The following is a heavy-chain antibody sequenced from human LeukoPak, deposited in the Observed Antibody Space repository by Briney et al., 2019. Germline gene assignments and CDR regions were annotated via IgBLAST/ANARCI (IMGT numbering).Heavy chain of an antibody. CDR3: AKDGNYYGSGSYLNY. CDR2: ISYDGSNK. Sequence: GRSLRLSCAASGFTFSSYAMHWVRQAPGKGLEWVAVISYDGSNKYYGDSVKGRFTISRDNSKNTVYLQMDSLRAEDTAVYYCAKDGNYYGSGSYLNYWGQGTLVTVSS. V-gene: IGHV3-30-3*01. D-gene: IGHD3-10*01. J-gene: IGHJ4*02. CDR1: GFTFSSYA.